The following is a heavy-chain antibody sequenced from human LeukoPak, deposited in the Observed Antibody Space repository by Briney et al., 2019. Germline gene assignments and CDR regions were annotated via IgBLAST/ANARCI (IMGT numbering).Heavy chain of an antibody. J-gene: IGHJ6*02. V-gene: IGHV3-7*03. Sequence: GGSLRLSCVASGLTLDKYWMTWVRQIPGKGLEWVANIRQNGREKDLVDSVKGRFTISRDDATSSVFLQMNNVRVEDTAIYYCAGGQFFYGWGMDVWGQGTTVTVS. CDR1: GLTLDKYW. CDR2: IRQNGREK. D-gene: IGHD2/OR15-2a*01. CDR3: AGGQFFYGWGMDV.